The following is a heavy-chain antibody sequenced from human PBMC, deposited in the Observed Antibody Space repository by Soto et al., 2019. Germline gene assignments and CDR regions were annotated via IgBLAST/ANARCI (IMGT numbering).Heavy chain of an antibody. Sequence: QLQLQESGSGLVKPSQTLSLTCAVSGGSISSGGYSWSWIRQPPGKGLEWIGYIYHSGSTYYNPSLKSRVTISVERSKNQFSLKLSSVTAADTAVYYCDRRRGFPYYYGMDVWGQGTTVTVSS. CDR3: DRRRGFPYYYGMDV. J-gene: IGHJ6*02. CDR2: IYHSGST. V-gene: IGHV4-30-2*01. CDR1: GGSISSGGYS. D-gene: IGHD5-12*01.